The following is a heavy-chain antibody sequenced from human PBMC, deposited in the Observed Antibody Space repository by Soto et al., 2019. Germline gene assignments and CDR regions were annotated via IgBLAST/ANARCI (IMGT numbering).Heavy chain of an antibody. J-gene: IGHJ4*02. CDR2: ISGSGGST. D-gene: IGHD6-13*01. V-gene: IGHV3-23*01. Sequence: EVQLLESGGGLVQPGGSLRLSCAASGFTFSSYAMSWVRQAPGKGLEWVSTISGSGGSTYYPDSVKGRFTISRDNSKNTLYLQMNSLSAEDTAVYYCAKMELIAAAGTYYWGQGTLVTVSS. CDR1: GFTFSSYA. CDR3: AKMELIAAAGTYY.